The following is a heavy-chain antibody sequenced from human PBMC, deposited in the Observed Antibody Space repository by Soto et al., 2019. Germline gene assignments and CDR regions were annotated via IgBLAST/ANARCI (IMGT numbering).Heavy chain of an antibody. Sequence: KPSETLSLTCAVSGGSISSSNWWSWVRQPPGKGLEWIGEIYHSGSTNYNPSLKSRVTISVDKSKNQFSLKLSSVTAADTAVYYCARGTAVMHYYYYGMDVWGQGTTVTVSS. CDR2: IYHSGST. J-gene: IGHJ6*02. D-gene: IGHD2-8*01. CDR1: GGSISSSNW. CDR3: ARGTAVMHYYYYGMDV. V-gene: IGHV4-4*02.